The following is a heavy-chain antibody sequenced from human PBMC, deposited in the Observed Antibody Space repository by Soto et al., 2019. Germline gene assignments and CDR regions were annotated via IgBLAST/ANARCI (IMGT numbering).Heavy chain of an antibody. D-gene: IGHD3-22*01. CDR1: GYTFTSYY. CDR2: IIPSGGSA. J-gene: IGHJ5*02. CDR3: ARLPRYYYDSSGP. Sequence: ASVKVSCKASGYTFTSYYMHWVRQAPGQGLEWMGIIIPSGGSASYAQKFQGRVTITADESTSTAYMELSSLRSEDTDVYYCARLPRYYYDSSGPWGQGTLVTAPQ. V-gene: IGHV1-46*01.